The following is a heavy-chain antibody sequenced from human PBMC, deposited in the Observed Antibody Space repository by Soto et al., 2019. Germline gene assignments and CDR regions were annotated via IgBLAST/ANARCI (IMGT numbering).Heavy chain of an antibody. V-gene: IGHV3-21*01. J-gene: IGHJ6*03. D-gene: IGHD4-17*01. CDR3: ARLLDDYGDYGNYYYYMDV. Sequence: GGSLRLSCSASGFTFSSYSMNWVRQAPGKGLDWVSSISSSSSYIYYADSVKGRFTISRDNAKNSLYLQMNSLRAEDTAVYYCARLLDDYGDYGNYYYYMDVWGKGTTVTVSS. CDR2: ISSSSSYI. CDR1: GFTFSSYS.